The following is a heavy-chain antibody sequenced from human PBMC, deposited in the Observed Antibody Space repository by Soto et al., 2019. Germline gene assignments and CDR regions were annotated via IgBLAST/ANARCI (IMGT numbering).Heavy chain of an antibody. Sequence: PLRICYKVSEYSFTSYWIRWVRQMPGKGLEWMGIIYPGDSDTRYSPSFQGQVTISADKSISTAYLQWSSLKASDTAMYYCARRTSDFDWDQFAGAFDIWGQGIMVTVS. D-gene: IGHD3-9*01. CDR2: IYPGDSDT. CDR1: EYSFTSYW. J-gene: IGHJ3*02. CDR3: ARRTSDFDWDQFAGAFDI. V-gene: IGHV5-51*01.